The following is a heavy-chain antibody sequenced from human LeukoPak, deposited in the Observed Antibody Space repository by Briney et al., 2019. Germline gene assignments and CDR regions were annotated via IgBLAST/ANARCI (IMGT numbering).Heavy chain of an antibody. Sequence: SETLSLTCTVSGGSISSSSYYWGWIRQPPGKGLEWIGNINYSGSTYYNPSLQSRITISVDTSKNQFSLRLSSVTAADTAVYYCTRGNWNYRMHDYWGQGTLVSVSS. D-gene: IGHD1-7*01. CDR2: INYSGST. CDR1: GGSISSSSYY. V-gene: IGHV4-39*07. J-gene: IGHJ4*02. CDR3: TRGNWNYRMHDY.